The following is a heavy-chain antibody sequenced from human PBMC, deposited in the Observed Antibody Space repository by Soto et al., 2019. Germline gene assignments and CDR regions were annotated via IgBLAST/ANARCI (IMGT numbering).Heavy chain of an antibody. D-gene: IGHD2-21*02. Sequence: QVQLVESGGGVVQPGTSLRLSCAASGFSFSNYAMHWVRQAPGKGLEWMAVIPDDGDKIHYADSVKGRFTIYRDNSKNTLYLQINSLRVEDTAVYYCVRGTCYDCWNIDYWGQGTQVTVSS. CDR1: GFSFSNYA. J-gene: IGHJ4*02. V-gene: IGHV3-30-3*01. CDR3: VRGTCYDCWNIDY. CDR2: IPDDGDKI.